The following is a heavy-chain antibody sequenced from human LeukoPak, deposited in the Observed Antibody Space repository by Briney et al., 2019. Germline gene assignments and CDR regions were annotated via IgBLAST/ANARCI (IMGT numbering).Heavy chain of an antibody. V-gene: IGHV3-23*01. Sequence: GGSLRLSCAASGFTFSSYAMSWVRQAPGKGLEWVSAVTSSGASTYYADSVRGRFTISRDNSKNMLDLQMNSLRAEDTAVYFCAKGPLIEVAGTTWDYWGQGTLVTVSS. CDR2: VTSSGAST. D-gene: IGHD6-19*01. J-gene: IGHJ4*02. CDR1: GFTFSSYA. CDR3: AKGPLIEVAGTTWDY.